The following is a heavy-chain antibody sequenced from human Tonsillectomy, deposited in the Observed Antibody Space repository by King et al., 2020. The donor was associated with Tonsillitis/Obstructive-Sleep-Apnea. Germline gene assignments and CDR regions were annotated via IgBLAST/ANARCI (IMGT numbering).Heavy chain of an antibody. J-gene: IGHJ4*02. CDR3: AKLYGGNSGSHFDS. V-gene: IGHV3-23*04. Sequence: VQLVESGGGLVQPGGSLRLSCAASGFTFSSYAMSWVRQAPGKGLEWVSVISDSGGSTYYADSVKGRFAISRDNSKNTLYLQMNSLRAADTAVYYCAKLYGGNSGSHFDSWGQGTLVTVSS. CDR2: ISDSGGST. CDR1: GFTFSSYA. D-gene: IGHD4-23*01.